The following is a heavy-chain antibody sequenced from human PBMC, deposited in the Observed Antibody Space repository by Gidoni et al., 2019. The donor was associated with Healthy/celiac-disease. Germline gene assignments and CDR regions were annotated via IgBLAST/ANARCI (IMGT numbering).Heavy chain of an antibody. CDR3: ARKGDRYDFWSGYNWFDP. J-gene: IGHJ5*02. V-gene: IGHV4-59*01. D-gene: IGHD3-3*01. CDR1: GGSISSYY. Sequence: QVQLQESGPGLVKPSETLSLTCTVSGGSISSYYWSWIRQPPGKGLEWIGYIYYSGSTNYNPSLKSRVTISVDTSKNQFSLKLSSVTAADTAVYYCARKGDRYDFWSGYNWFDPWGQGTLVTVSS. CDR2: IYYSGST.